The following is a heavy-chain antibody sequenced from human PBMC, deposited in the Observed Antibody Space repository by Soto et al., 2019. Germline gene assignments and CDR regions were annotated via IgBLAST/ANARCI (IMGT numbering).Heavy chain of an antibody. Sequence: AGGSLRLSCAASGFTFSDHYMDWVRQAQGKGLEWVGRTRNKANSFTTEYAASVKGRFTIFRDDSKNSLYLQMSSLKTEDTAMYYCAREFMTTVTYFDYWGQGTLVNVSS. CDR3: AREFMTTVTYFDY. J-gene: IGHJ4*02. D-gene: IGHD4-17*01. CDR1: GFTFSDHY. V-gene: IGHV3-72*01. CDR2: TRNKANSFTT.